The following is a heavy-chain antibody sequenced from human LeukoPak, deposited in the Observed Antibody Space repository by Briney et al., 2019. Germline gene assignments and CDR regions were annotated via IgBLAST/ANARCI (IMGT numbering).Heavy chain of an antibody. CDR1: GYTFTSYG. CDR2: ISAYNGNT. J-gene: IGHJ4*02. D-gene: IGHD1-26*01. CDR3: ARGPSRSGSYTGYFDY. Sequence: ASVKVSCKASGYTFTSYGISWVRHAPGQGLEWMGWISAYNGNTNYAQKLQGRVTMTTDTSTSTAYMELRSLRSDDTAVYYCARGPSRSGSYTGYFDYWGQGTLVTVSS. V-gene: IGHV1-18*01.